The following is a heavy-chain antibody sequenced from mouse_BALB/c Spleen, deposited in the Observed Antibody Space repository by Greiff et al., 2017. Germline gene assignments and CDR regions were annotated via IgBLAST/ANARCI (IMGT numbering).Heavy chain of an antibody. J-gene: IGHJ4*01. D-gene: IGHD2-1*01. CDR1: GYTFSSYC. V-gene: IGHV1-9*01. CDR2: ILPGCGST. CDR3: ARSTAASYYYAMDY. Sequence: QVQLKESGAELMKPGASVKISCKATGYTFSSYCIEWVKQRPGHGLEWIGEILPGCGSTNYNEKFKGKATFTADTSTNTAYLQLSSLTSEDSAVYDCARSTAASYYYAMDYWGQGTSVTVSS.